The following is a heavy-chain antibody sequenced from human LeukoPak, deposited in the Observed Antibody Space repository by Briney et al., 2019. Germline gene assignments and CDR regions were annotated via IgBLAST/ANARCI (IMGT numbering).Heavy chain of an antibody. CDR2: ISYDGSNK. Sequence: GGSLRLSCAASGLTFSSYAMHWVRQAPGKGLEWVAVISYDGSNKYYADSVKGRFTISRDNSKNTLYLQMNGLRAEDTAVYYCARDPLVNNGELSLSYFDYWGQGTLVTVSS. J-gene: IGHJ4*02. CDR1: GLTFSSYA. CDR3: ARDPLVNNGELSLSYFDY. V-gene: IGHV3-30*04. D-gene: IGHD3-16*02.